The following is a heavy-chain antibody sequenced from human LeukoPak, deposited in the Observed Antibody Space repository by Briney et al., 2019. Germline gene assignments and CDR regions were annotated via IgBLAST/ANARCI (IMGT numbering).Heavy chain of an antibody. CDR1: GYSISSGYY. V-gene: IGHV4-38-2*02. CDR2: VYHSGST. J-gene: IGHJ4*02. D-gene: IGHD4-17*01. CDR3: ARGPSGDYPDY. Sequence: SETLSLTCTVSGYSISSGYYWGWIRQPPGKGLEWIGGVYHSGSTYYNSSLRSRVSISVDTSKNQFSLKLSSVTAADTAVYYCARGPSGDYPDYWGQGTLVTVSS.